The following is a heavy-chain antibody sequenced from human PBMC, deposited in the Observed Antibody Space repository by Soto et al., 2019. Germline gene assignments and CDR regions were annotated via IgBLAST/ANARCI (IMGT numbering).Heavy chain of an antibody. J-gene: IGHJ6*03. CDR2: ISYDGSNK. Sequence: GGSLRLSCAASGFTFSSYGMHWVRQAPGKGLEWVAVISYDGSNKYYADSVKGRFTISRDNSKNTLYLQMNSLRAEETAVYYCAKDQGEYSSSPGYYYYYYYMDVWGKGTTVTVSS. CDR1: GFTFSSYG. CDR3: AKDQGEYSSSPGYYYYYYYMDV. V-gene: IGHV3-30*18. D-gene: IGHD6-6*01.